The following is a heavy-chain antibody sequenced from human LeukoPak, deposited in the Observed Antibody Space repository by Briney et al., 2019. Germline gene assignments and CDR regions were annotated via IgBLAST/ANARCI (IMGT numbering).Heavy chain of an antibody. CDR3: ARRQVAAAGLAPSNWFDP. J-gene: IGHJ5*02. CDR1: GGSISSYY. D-gene: IGHD6-13*01. V-gene: IGHV4-59*08. Sequence: SETLSLTCTVSGGSISSYYWSWIRQPPGKGLEWIGYIYYRGSTNYNPSLKSRVTISVDTSKNQFSLKLSSVTAADTAVYYCARRQVAAAGLAPSNWFDPWGQGTLVTVSS. CDR2: IYYRGST.